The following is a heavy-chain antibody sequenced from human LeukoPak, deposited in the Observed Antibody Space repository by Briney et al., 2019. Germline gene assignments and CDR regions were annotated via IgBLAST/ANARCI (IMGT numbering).Heavy chain of an antibody. CDR2: ISSSGSHT. CDR1: GFTFSSYA. CDR3: ARHPDGSLSLDY. Sequence: GGSLRLSCAASGFTFSSYAMSWVRQAPGKGLEWVSYISSSGSHTNYADSVTGRFTISRNNAKKSLHLQMNSLRAEDTAVYYCARHPDGSLSLDYWGQGTLVTVSS. J-gene: IGHJ4*02. D-gene: IGHD1-26*01. V-gene: IGHV3-11*03.